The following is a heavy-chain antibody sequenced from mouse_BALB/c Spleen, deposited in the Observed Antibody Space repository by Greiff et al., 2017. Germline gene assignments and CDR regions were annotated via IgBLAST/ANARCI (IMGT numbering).Heavy chain of an antibody. Sequence: EVKVVESGGGLVQPGGSRKLSCAASGFTFSSFGMHWVRQAPEKGLEWVAYISSGSSTIYYADTVKGRFTISRDNPKNTLFLQMTSLRSEDTAMYYCARVITTAPYAMDYWGQGTSVTVSS. CDR2: ISSGSSTI. V-gene: IGHV5-17*02. CDR3: ARVITTAPYAMDY. CDR1: GFTFSSFG. D-gene: IGHD1-2*01. J-gene: IGHJ4*01.